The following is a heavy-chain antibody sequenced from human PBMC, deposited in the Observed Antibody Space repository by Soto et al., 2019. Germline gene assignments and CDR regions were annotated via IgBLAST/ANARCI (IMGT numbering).Heavy chain of an antibody. CDR1: GYTFTSYD. Sequence: QVQLVQSGAEVKKPGASVKVSCKASGYTFTSYDINWVRQATGQGLEWMGWMNPNRGNTGYAQKFQGRVTMTRNTSRRTADMELSSLRSAATAVYYCARTLYDDNVDYWGQGTLVTVSS. D-gene: IGHD3-3*01. CDR3: ARTLYDDNVDY. V-gene: IGHV1-8*01. J-gene: IGHJ4*02. CDR2: MNPNRGNT.